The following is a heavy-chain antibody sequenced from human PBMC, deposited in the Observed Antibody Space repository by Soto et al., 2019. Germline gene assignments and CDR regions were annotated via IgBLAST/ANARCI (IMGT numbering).Heavy chain of an antibody. CDR3: ARDHRYYYDSSGYYGYFDY. CDR1: GFTFSSYG. Sequence: GGSLRLSCAASGFTFSSYGMHWGRQAPGKGLEWVAVIWYDGSNKYYADSVKGRFTISRDNSKNTLYLQMNSLRAEDTAVYYCARDHRYYYDSSGYYGYFDYWGQGTLVTVSS. CDR2: IWYDGSNK. V-gene: IGHV3-33*01. J-gene: IGHJ4*02. D-gene: IGHD3-22*01.